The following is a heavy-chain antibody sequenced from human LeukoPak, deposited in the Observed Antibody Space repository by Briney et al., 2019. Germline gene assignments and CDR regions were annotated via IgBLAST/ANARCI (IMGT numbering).Heavy chain of an antibody. CDR1: GDSVSSNSAA. CDR3: ARDHAGLDS. J-gene: IGHJ4*02. CDR2: TYYRSKWYN. V-gene: IGHV6-1*01. Sequence: SQTLSLTCAISGDSVSSNSAAWNWIRQPPSRGLEWLGRTYYRSKWYNHYAASVKSRISINPDTSKNQFSLQLNSVTPEDTALYFCARDHAGLDSWGQGTLVTVSS. D-gene: IGHD6-13*01.